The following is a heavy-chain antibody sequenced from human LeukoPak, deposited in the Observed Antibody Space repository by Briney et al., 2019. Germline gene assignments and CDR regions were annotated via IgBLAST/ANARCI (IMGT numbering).Heavy chain of an antibody. J-gene: IGHJ4*02. Sequence: ASVRVSCKASGYSFTNYYMHWVRQAPGQGLEWMGMINPSGGSTTYAQKSQGRVTMTRDMSTSTVYMELSSLTSEDTAVYHCARTRGYYFDYWGQGTLVTVSS. V-gene: IGHV1-46*01. CDR2: INPSGGST. CDR1: GYSFTNYY. CDR3: ARTRGYYFDY.